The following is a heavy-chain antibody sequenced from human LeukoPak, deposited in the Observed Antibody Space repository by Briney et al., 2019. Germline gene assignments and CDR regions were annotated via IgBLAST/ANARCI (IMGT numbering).Heavy chain of an antibody. CDR2: TYYGSKWYN. CDR3: ARGTYYDSSGYYYYFDY. V-gene: IGHV6-1*01. CDR1: GDSVSSNSAA. Sequence: SQTLSLTCALSGDSVSSNSAAWNWIRQSPSRGLEWLVRTYYGSKWYNDYAVSVKSRITINPDTSKNQLSLQQNSVTPEDTAVYYCARGTYYDSSGYYYYFDYWGQGTLVTVSS. J-gene: IGHJ4*02. D-gene: IGHD3-22*01.